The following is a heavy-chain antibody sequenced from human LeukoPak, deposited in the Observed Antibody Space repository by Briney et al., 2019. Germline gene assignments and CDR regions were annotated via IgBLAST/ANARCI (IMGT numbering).Heavy chain of an antibody. CDR3: VREARGYHYTYFDY. CDR2: VSAGHHA. Sequence: GGSLRLSCTAPGFTLGGHEMPWVPKTKGDGRKGVAAVSAGHHAFYAGSVKGRFTVSREDAKNSLYLQMNSLRAGDTAVYYCVREARGYHYTYFDYWGQGSLVTVSS. CDR1: GFTLGGHE. J-gene: IGHJ4*02. V-gene: IGHV3-13*01. D-gene: IGHD5-18*01.